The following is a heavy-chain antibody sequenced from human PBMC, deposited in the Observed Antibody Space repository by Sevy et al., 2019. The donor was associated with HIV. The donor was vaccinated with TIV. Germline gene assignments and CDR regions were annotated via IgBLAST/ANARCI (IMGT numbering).Heavy chain of an antibody. CDR3: AKDLLRYFDWFDFDY. CDR2: ISGSGGST. V-gene: IGHV3-23*01. CDR1: GFTFSSYA. J-gene: IGHJ4*02. D-gene: IGHD3-9*01. Sequence: GGSLRLSCAASGFTFSSYAMSWVRQAPGKELEWVSAISGSGGSTYYADSVKGRFTISRDNSKNTLYLQMNSLRAEDTAVYYCAKDLLRYFDWFDFDYWGQGTLVTVSS.